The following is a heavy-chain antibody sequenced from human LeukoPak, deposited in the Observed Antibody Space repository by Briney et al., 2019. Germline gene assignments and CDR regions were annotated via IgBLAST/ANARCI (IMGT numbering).Heavy chain of an antibody. CDR2: ISYIGST. D-gene: IGHD5-24*01. J-gene: IGHJ6*02. CDR1: GGSMSSHY. V-gene: IGHV4-59*08. Sequence: SETLSLTCTVSGGSMSSHYWSRIRQPPGKGLEWIGYISYIGSTNYNPSLKSRVTISVDTSKNQFSLKLSSVTAADAAVYYCARHGRDGYNWYYYYGMDVWGQGTTVTVSS. CDR3: ARHGRDGYNWYYYYGMDV.